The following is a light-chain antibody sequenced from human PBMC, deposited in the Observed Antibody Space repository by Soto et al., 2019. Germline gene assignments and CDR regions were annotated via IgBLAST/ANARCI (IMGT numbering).Light chain of an antibody. V-gene: IGKV1-39*01. Sequence: DIQMTQSPSSLSASVGDRVSITCRAGQSINRFLNWYQQKPGKAPKLLIYGASSLQSGVPSRFSGSGSGTDFTLTISSLQPEDFATYYCQQSYSSPQTFGQGNKVDIK. CDR3: QQSYSSPQT. J-gene: IGKJ1*01. CDR2: GAS. CDR1: QSINRF.